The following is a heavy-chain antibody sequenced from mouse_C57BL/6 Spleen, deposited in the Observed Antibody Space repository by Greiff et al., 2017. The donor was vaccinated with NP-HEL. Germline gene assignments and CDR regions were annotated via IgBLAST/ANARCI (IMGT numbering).Heavy chain of an antibody. CDR1: GFTFSDYG. V-gene: IGHV5-17*01. J-gene: IGHJ4*01. CDR2: ISSGSSTI. Sequence: EVQRVESGGGLVKPGGSLKLSCAASGFTFSDYGMHWVRQAPEKGLEWVAYISSGSSTIYYADTVKGRFTISRDNAKNTLFLQMTSLRSEDTAMYYCARRGGYSPYYAMDYWGQGTSVTVSS. D-gene: IGHD2-3*01. CDR3: ARRGGYSPYYAMDY.